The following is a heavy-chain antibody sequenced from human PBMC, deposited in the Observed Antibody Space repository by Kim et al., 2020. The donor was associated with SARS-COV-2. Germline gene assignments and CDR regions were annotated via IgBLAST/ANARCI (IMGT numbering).Heavy chain of an antibody. Sequence: ADSVKGRFTISRDKSKTTQYLQMNSLRAEDTAVYYCAKDSGDMAWHGMDVWGQGTTVTVSS. V-gene: IGHV3-23*01. CDR3: AKDSGDMAWHGMDV. J-gene: IGHJ6*02. D-gene: IGHD4-17*01.